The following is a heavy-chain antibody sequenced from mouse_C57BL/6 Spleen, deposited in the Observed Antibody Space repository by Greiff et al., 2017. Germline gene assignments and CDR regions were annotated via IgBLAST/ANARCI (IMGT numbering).Heavy chain of an antibody. CDR1: GYTFTDYY. Sequence: VQLQQSGPELVKPGASVTISCKASGYTFTDYYMNWVKQSHGKSLEWIGDINPNNGGTSYNQKFKGKATFTVDKSSSTAYMELRSLTSEDSAVYYCARSQLRPAYFDYWGQGSTLTVSS. J-gene: IGHJ2*01. CDR2: INPNNGGT. V-gene: IGHV1-26*01. CDR3: ARSQLRPAYFDY. D-gene: IGHD3-2*02.